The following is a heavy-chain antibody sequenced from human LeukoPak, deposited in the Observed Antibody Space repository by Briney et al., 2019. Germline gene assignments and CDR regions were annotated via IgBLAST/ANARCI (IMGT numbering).Heavy chain of an antibody. Sequence: GGSLRLSCAASGLSFSSFAMSWVRQGRERGLEWVSSIRGNGETSYADSVKGRFTLSSDSSRNTVYFQLNNLRVEDTAIYYCAKASWVSSTDAVRWGQGTLVTVSS. V-gene: IGHV3-23*01. J-gene: IGHJ4*02. D-gene: IGHD3-16*01. CDR3: AKASWVSSTDAVR. CDR1: GLSFSSFA. CDR2: IRGNGET.